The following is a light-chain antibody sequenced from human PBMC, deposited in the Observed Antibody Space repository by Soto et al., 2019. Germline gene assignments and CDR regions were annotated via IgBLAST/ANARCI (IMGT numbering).Light chain of an antibody. V-gene: IGKV3-15*01. Sequence: ILMTQSPATLSVSPGERATLSCRASQSVSNNLAWYQQKPGQAHRLLIYVASTRATGIPARFSGSVSGTEFTLTISGLQSEDFAVYYCQQYNTWPPWTFGKETKVEIK. CDR1: QSVSNN. CDR3: QQYNTWPPWT. J-gene: IGKJ1*01. CDR2: VAS.